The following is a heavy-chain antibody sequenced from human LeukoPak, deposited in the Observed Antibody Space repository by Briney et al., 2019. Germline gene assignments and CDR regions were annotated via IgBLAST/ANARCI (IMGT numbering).Heavy chain of an antibody. D-gene: IGHD3-22*01. J-gene: IGHJ4*02. CDR2: MNPNSGNT. Sequence: ASVKVSCKASGYTFTSYDINWVRQATGQGLEWMGWMNPNSGNTGYAQKFQGRVTMTRNTSISTAYIELSSLRSEDTAVYYCARVGTVVAPRYFGYWGQGTLVTVSS. V-gene: IGHV1-8*01. CDR1: GYTFTSYD. CDR3: ARVGTVVAPRYFGY.